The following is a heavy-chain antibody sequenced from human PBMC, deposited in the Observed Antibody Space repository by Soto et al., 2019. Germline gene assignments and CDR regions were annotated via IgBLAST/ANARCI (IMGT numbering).Heavy chain of an antibody. CDR1: GGTFSSYA. V-gene: IGHV1-69*01. CDR2: IIPIFGTA. D-gene: IGHD3-3*01. J-gene: IGHJ3*02. CDR3: ASLEAGIRIFGVEIRNDAFDI. Sequence: QVQLVQSGAEVKKPGSSVKVSCKASGGTFSSYAISWVRQAPGQGLEWMGGIIPIFGTANYAQKFQGRVTITADESTSTAYMELSSLRSEDTAVYYCASLEAGIRIFGVEIRNDAFDIWGQGTMVTVSS.